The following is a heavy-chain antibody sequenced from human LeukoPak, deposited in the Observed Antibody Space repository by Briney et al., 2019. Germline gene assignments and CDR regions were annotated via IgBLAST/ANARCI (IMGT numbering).Heavy chain of an antibody. CDR3: ARVASSSWYVTGYYYYMDV. CDR1: GGSFSGYY. D-gene: IGHD6-13*01. V-gene: IGHV4-34*01. J-gene: IGHJ6*03. Sequence: SETLSLTCAVYGGSFSGYYWSWIRQPPGKGLEWIGEINHSGSTNYNPSLKSRVTISVDTSKDQFSLKLSSVTAADTAVYYCARVASSSWYVTGYYYYMDVWGKGTTVTISS. CDR2: INHSGST.